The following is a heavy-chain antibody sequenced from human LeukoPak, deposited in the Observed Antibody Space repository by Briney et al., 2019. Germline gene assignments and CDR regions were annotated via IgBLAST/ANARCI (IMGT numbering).Heavy chain of an antibody. V-gene: IGHV3-21*01. Sequence: GGSLRLSCAASGFTFSSYAMSWVRQAPGKGLEWVSSISSSSSYIYYADSVKGRFTISRDNAKNSLYLQMNSLRAEDTAVYYCASIGGYSYGWIDYWGQGTLVTVSS. CDR3: ASIGGYSYGWIDY. D-gene: IGHD5-18*01. CDR2: ISSSSSYI. J-gene: IGHJ4*02. CDR1: GFTFSSYA.